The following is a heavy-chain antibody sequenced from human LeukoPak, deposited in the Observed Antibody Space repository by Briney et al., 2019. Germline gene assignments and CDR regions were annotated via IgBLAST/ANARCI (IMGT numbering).Heavy chain of an antibody. CDR3: ARRVLTGYYLDY. CDR1: GGSISSYY. V-gene: IGHV4-39*01. Sequence: SETLSLTCTVSGGSISSYYWSWIRQPPGKGLEWIGSIYYSGSTYYNPSLKSRVTISVDTSKNQFSLKLSSVTAADTAVYYCARRVLTGYYLDYWGQGTLVTVSS. D-gene: IGHD3-9*01. CDR2: IYYSGST. J-gene: IGHJ4*02.